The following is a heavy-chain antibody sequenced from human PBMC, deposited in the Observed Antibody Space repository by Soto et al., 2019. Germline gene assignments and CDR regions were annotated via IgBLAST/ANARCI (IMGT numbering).Heavy chain of an antibody. V-gene: IGHV4-59*13. Sequence: QVQLQESGPGLVKPSETLSLTCTVSGGSISSYFWSWIRQPPGKGLEWIGYIYYTGSTNYNPSLQRRVPISVDTSKNQFSRQLSSVTAADTALYYCANFNGYFDLWGRGTLVTVSS. CDR2: IYYTGST. CDR3: ANFNGYFDL. CDR1: GGSISSYF. J-gene: IGHJ2*01.